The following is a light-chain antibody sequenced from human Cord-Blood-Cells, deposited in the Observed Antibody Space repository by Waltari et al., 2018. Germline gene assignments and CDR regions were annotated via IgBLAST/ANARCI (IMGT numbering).Light chain of an antibody. J-gene: IGKJ1*01. V-gene: IGKV1-39*01. CDR2: AAS. Sequence: DIQMTQYPSSLSASVGDRVTITCRASQSISSYLNWYQQKPGKAAKLLIYAASSWQSGVPSRFSGSGSGTDFTLTISSLQPEEFATYYCQQSYSTPRTFGQGTKVEIK. CDR3: QQSYSTPRT. CDR1: QSISSY.